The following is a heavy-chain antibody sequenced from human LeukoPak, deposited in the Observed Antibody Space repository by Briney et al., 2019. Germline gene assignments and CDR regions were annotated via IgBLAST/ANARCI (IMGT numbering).Heavy chain of an antibody. V-gene: IGHV3-30*02. D-gene: IGHD3-9*01. Sequence: QPGGTLRLSCAASGFTFSSFGMSWVRQAPGKGLEWVAFIRYDGGNKYYADSVKGRFTFSRDNSKNTLYLQMNSLRAEDTAVYYCAKDPGRNHGVLTGYYKVKPGIMDVWGKGTTVTISS. CDR2: IRYDGGNK. CDR1: GFTFSSFG. J-gene: IGHJ6*03. CDR3: AKDPGRNHGVLTGYYKVKPGIMDV.